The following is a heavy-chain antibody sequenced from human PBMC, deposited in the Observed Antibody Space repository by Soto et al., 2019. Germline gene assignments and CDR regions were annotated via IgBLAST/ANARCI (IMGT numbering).Heavy chain of an antibody. V-gene: IGHV4-4*07. CDR1: GGSINTFY. J-gene: IGHJ4*02. CDR2: IFSSGST. D-gene: IGHD5-12*01. CDR3: AREGSYSAYNFAHGIQLWSFDF. Sequence: PSETLSLTCTVSGGSINTFYRSWVRQPAGKGLEWIGRIFSSGSTSFNPSLESRVAMSVDTSKNHFSLNLSSVTAADMAVYYCAREGSYSAYNFAHGIQLWSFDFWGQGALVTVLL.